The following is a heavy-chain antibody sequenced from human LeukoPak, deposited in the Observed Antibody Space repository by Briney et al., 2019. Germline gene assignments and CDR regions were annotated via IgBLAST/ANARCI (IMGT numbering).Heavy chain of an antibody. CDR1: GFTFSSYS. Sequence: PGRSLRLSCAASGFTFSSYSMNWVRQAPGKGLEWVSAISGSGGSTYYADSVKGRFTISRDNSKNTLYLQMNSLRAEDTAVYYCAKQFYYDILTGYYSFDYWGQGTLVTVSS. CDR3: AKQFYYDILTGYYSFDY. J-gene: IGHJ4*02. D-gene: IGHD3-9*01. CDR2: ISGSGGST. V-gene: IGHV3-23*01.